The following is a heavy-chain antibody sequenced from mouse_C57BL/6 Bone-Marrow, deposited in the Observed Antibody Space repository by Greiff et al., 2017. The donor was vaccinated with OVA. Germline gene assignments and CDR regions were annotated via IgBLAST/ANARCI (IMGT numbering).Heavy chain of an antibody. V-gene: IGHV14-4*01. Sequence: EVKLVESGAELVRPGASVKLSCTASGFNIKDDYMHWVKQRPEQGLEWIGWIDPENGDTEYASKFQGKATITADTSSNTAYLQLSSLTSEDTAVYYCTLDSDEAWFAYWGQGTLVTVSA. CDR3: TLDSDEAWFAY. CDR1: GFNIKDDY. CDR2: IDPENGDT. J-gene: IGHJ3*01. D-gene: IGHD2-4*01.